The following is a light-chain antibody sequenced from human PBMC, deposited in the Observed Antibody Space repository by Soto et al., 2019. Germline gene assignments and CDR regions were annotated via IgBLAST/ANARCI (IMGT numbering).Light chain of an antibody. CDR3: QQYNNWPPYT. CDR1: QSVSSQ. CDR2: GAS. V-gene: IGKV3-15*01. J-gene: IGKJ2*01. Sequence: EIVMTQSPATLSVSPGERATLSCRASQSVSSQLAWYQQKPGQAPRLLIYGASTRATGIPVRFSGSGSGTEFTLTISSLQSEDCAVYYCQQYNNWPPYTFGQGTKVEIK.